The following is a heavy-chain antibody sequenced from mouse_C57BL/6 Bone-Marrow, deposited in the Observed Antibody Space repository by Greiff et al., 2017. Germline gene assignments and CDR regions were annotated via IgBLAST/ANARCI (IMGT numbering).Heavy chain of an antibody. D-gene: IGHD1-1*01. CDR1: GYTFTSYW. Sequence: VQLQQSGAELVKPGASVKLSCKASGYTFTSYWMHWVKQRPGQGLEWIGMLHPNSGSTNYNEKFKSKATLTVDKSSSTAYMQLSSLTSEDSAVYYCAYYYGSSGVYWYFDVWGTGTTVTVSS. J-gene: IGHJ1*03. CDR3: AYYYGSSGVYWYFDV. V-gene: IGHV1-64*01. CDR2: LHPNSGST.